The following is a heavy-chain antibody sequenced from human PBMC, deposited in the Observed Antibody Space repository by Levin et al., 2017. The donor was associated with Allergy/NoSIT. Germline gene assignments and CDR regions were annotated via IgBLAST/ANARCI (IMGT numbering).Heavy chain of an antibody. D-gene: IGHD3-16*02. V-gene: IGHV3-7*01. CDR3: ARGRVRRVWGSYRENYFDY. J-gene: IGHJ4*02. CDR1: GFTFSSYW. CDR2: IKQDGSEK. Sequence: GGSLRLSCAASGFTFSSYWMSWVRQAPGKGLEWVANIKQDGSEKYYVDSVKGRFTISRDNAKNSLYLQMNSLRAEDTAVYYCARGRVRRVWGSYRENYFDYWGQGTLVTVSS.